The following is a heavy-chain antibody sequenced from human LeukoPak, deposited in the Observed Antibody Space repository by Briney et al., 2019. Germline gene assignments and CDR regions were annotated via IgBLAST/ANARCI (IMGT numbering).Heavy chain of an antibody. J-gene: IGHJ4*02. CDR2: IDHSEST. CDR1: GGSFSGYY. CDR3: ASAGRSGCFDY. V-gene: IGHV4-34*01. Sequence: SETLSLTCAVYGGSFSGYYWSWVRQPPGEGLEWIGEIDHSESTNYNPSLKSRVTISVDTSKNQFSLKLSSVTAADTAVYYCASAGRSGCFDYWGQGTLVTVSS. D-gene: IGHD3-3*01.